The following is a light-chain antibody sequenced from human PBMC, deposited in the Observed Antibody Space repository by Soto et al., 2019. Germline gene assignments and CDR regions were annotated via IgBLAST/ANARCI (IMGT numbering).Light chain of an antibody. Sequence: DIQMTQSPSTLSASIGDRVTITCRASQSINNWLAWYQQKPGKAPKVLIYKASSLESGVPSRLSGSESGTEFTLAINSLQPDDFATYYCQQYDTYPFTFGPGTKVDIK. J-gene: IGKJ3*01. CDR2: KAS. V-gene: IGKV1-5*03. CDR3: QQYDTYPFT. CDR1: QSINNW.